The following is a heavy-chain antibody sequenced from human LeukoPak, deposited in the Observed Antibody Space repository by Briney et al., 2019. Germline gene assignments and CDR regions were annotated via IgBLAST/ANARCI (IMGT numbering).Heavy chain of an antibody. Sequence: SETLSLTCTVSGGSVSSYYWSWIRQPAGKGLEWIGRIYTSGSTNYNPSLKSRVTMSVDTSKNQFSLKLSSVTAADTGGYYCARDRDCSSTSCYYFSSWFDPWGQGTLVTVSS. J-gene: IGHJ5*02. CDR2: IYTSGST. V-gene: IGHV4-4*07. D-gene: IGHD2-2*01. CDR3: ARDRDCSSTSCYYFSSWFDP. CDR1: GGSVSSYY.